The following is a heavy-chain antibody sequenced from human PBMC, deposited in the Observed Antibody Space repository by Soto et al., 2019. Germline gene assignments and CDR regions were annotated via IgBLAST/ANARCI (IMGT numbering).Heavy chain of an antibody. CDR1: GFTFRNYG. CDR3: ARDQLYYNDISGRTLNAFDV. J-gene: IGHJ3*01. D-gene: IGHD3-22*01. Sequence: GGSLRLSCAASGFTFRNYGMNWVRRAPGKGLEWVSYIGLGSSTKYYADSVEGRFTISRDNAKNSLYLQMNSLRAEDTAVYYYARDQLYYNDISGRTLNAFDVWGQATMVTVSS. CDR2: IGLGSSTK. V-gene: IGHV3-48*01.